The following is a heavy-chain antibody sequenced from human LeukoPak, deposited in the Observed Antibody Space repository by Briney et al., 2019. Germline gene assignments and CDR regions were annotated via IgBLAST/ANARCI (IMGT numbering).Heavy chain of an antibody. CDR1: GGAITGSSYY. D-gene: IGHD3-22*01. CDR2: LYYSGSI. CDR3: ARQYYDSTGYYYFDY. Sequence: SETLSLTCTVSGGAITGSSYYWGWIRQSPGKGLEWIWSLYYSGSIYYNPSLKSRVSMSADTSKNQFSLKLNSLTAADKAVYYCARQYYDSTGYYYFDYWDQGTLVTVSS. J-gene: IGHJ4*02. V-gene: IGHV4-39*01.